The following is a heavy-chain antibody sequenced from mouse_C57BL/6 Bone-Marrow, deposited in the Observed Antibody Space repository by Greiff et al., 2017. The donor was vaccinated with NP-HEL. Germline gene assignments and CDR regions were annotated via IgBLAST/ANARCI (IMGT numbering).Heavy chain of an antibody. CDR2: FHPYNDDT. J-gene: IGHJ3*01. V-gene: IGHV1-47*01. D-gene: IGHD2-3*01. CDR3: ASLYDGYYVGDWFAY. Sequence: VQLQQSGAELVKPGASVKMSCKASGYTFTTYPIEWMKQNHGKSLEWIGNFHPYNDDTKYNEKFKGKATFTAEKSSSTAYMELSRLTSDDSAVYYYASLYDGYYVGDWFAYWGQGTLVTVSA. CDR1: GYTFTTYP.